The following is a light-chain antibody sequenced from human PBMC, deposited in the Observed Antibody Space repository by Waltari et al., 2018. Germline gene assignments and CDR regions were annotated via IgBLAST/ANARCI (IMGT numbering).Light chain of an antibody. V-gene: IGLV1-40*01. CDR3: QSYDSSLRGFYV. CDR1: SPNTGAGYG. J-gene: IGLJ1*01. CDR2: DNT. Sequence: QSVLTQPPSLSGAPGKRVTISCTGSSPNTGAGYGVQRNQHFPGTAPKLLIYDNTNRPSGVPARFSGSKSGTSASLAITGLQAEDEADYYCQSYDSSLRGFYVFGTGTKVTV.